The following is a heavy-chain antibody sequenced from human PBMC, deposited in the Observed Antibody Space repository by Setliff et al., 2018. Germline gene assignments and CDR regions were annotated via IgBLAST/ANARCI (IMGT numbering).Heavy chain of an antibody. V-gene: IGHV4-39*01. CDR3: VRPGGTTVVARHFDY. CDR2: ISYSGTP. Sequence: SETLSLACTVSDDSFTSSRYYWGWIRQAPGSGLEWIGSISYSGTPYYNASVESRVTISIDTSRNQFSLELRSVTVADTATYYCVRPGGTTVVARHFDYWGSGILVTAPQ. CDR1: DDSFTSSRYY. J-gene: IGHJ4*01. D-gene: IGHD2-15*01.